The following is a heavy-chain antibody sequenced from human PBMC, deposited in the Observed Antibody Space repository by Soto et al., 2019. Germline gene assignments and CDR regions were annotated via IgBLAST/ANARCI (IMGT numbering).Heavy chain of an antibody. Sequence: EVQLVESGGGLVQPGRSMRLSCAASGFTFDDYAMHWVRQAPRKGLEWVSSISWNGGNIGYADSVKGRFTISRDNAKNSLYLQMNSLRAEDTVLYYCAKGSSTTNVSCFDYCGQGPLVTVSS. V-gene: IGHV3-9*01. CDR3: AKGSSTTNVSCFDY. CDR1: GFTFDDYA. D-gene: IGHD2-2*01. CDR2: ISWNGGNI. J-gene: IGHJ4*02.